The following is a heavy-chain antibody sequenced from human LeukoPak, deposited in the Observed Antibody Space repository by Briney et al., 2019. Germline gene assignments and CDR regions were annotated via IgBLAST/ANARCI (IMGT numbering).Heavy chain of an antibody. J-gene: IGHJ5*02. CDR2: IKSKTDGGTT. V-gene: IGHV3-15*01. CDR3: TDGPKRVIVVVT. Sequence: GGSLRLSCAASGFTFSNAWMSWVRQAPGKGLEWVGRIKSKTDGGTTDYAAPVKGRFTISRDDSKNTLYLQMNSLKTEDTAVYYCTDGPKRVIVVVTWGQGTLVTVSS. CDR1: GFTFSNAW. D-gene: IGHD3-22*01.